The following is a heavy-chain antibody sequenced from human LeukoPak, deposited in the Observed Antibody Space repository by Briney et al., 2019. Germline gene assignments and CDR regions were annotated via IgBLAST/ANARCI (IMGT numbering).Heavy chain of an antibody. CDR1: GFTFTNFE. CDR3: ARDRRVGATWSVGAFDI. D-gene: IGHD1-26*01. Sequence: GGSLRPSCAASGFTFTNFEMNWVRQAPGKGLEWVSYISSGDSIYYADSVKGRFTISRDNAKNSLSLQMNSLRAEDTAIYYCARDRRVGATWSVGAFDIWGQGTTVTVSS. CDR2: ISSGDSI. V-gene: IGHV3-48*03. J-gene: IGHJ3*02.